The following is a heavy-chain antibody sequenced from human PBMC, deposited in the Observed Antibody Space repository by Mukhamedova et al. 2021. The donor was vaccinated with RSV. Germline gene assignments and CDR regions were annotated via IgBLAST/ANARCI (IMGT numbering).Heavy chain of an antibody. V-gene: IGHV3-64*01. D-gene: IGHD2-15*01. J-gene: IGHJ5*02. Sequence: SSYAMHWVRQAPGKGLEYVSAISSNGGSTYYANSVKGRFTISRDNSKNTLYLQMGSLRAEDMAVYYCAREDMQGFDPWGQGTLVT. CDR2: ISSNGGST. CDR3: AREDMQGFDP. CDR1: SSYA.